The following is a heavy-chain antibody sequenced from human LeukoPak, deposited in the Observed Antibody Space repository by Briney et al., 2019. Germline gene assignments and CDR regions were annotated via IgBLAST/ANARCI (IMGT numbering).Heavy chain of an antibody. CDR3: AREGRGRVPFDI. J-gene: IGHJ3*02. Sequence: ASVKVSCKASGYIFTSHSLDWVRQAPGQGLEWMGWISPYNDNTNYAHKFKDRVTMTTDTSTSTFYLELRSLKSDGTAVYYCAREGRGRVPFDIWGQGTMVTVSS. V-gene: IGHV1-18*04. CDR2: ISPYNDNT. D-gene: IGHD3-10*01. CDR1: GYIFTSHS.